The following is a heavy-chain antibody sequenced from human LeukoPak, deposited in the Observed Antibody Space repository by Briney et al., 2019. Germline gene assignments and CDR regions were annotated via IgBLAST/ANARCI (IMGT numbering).Heavy chain of an antibody. D-gene: IGHD6-19*01. CDR1: GFTFCSYA. CDR3: ARGAGRGIVVAAD. J-gene: IGHJ4*02. CDR2: ISYDGSNK. Sequence: QTGGSLRLSCAASGFTFCSYAMHWVRQAPGKGLEWVAVISYDGSNKYYADSVKGRFTISRDNSKNTLYLQMNSLRAEDTAVYYCARGAGRGIVVAADWGQGALVTVSS. V-gene: IGHV3-30-3*01.